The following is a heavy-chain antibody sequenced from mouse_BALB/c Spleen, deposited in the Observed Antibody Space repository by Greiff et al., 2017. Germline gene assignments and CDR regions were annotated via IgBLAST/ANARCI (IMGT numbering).Heavy chain of an antibody. CDR1: GFTFSSFG. J-gene: IGHJ3*01. D-gene: IGHD2-1*01. Sequence: EVMLVESGGGLVQPGGSRKLSCAASGFTFSSFGMHWVRQAPEKGLEWVAYISSGSSTIYYADTVKGRFTISRDNPKNTLFLQMTSLRSEDTAMYYCARSEYGNPAWFAYWGQGTLVTVSA. CDR3: ARSEYGNPAWFAY. V-gene: IGHV5-17*02. CDR2: ISSGSSTI.